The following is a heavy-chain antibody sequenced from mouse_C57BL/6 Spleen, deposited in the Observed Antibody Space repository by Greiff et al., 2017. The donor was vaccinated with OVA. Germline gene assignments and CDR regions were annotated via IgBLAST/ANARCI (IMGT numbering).Heavy chain of an antibody. CDR1: GFTFSDYG. V-gene: IGHV5-17*01. Sequence: EVQLVESGGGLVKPGGSLKLSCAASGFTFSDYGMHWARQAPEQGLEWVAYISSGSSTIYYADTVKGRFTISRDNAKNTLFLQMTSLRSEDTAMYYCARPNSYYFDYWGKGTTLTVSS. J-gene: IGHJ2*01. CDR2: ISSGSSTI. CDR3: ARPNSYYFDY.